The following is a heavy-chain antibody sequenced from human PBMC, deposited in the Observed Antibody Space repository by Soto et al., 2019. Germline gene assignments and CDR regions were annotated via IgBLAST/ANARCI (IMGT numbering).Heavy chain of an antibody. CDR2: IYYSGST. CDR3: ARRDYYGSGSYDY. V-gene: IGHV4-39*01. Sequence: SETLSLTCSVSGGSISSSSYYWGWIRQPPGKGLEWIGSIYYSGSTYYNPSLKSRVTISVDTSKNQFSLKLSSVTAADTAVYYCARRDYYGSGSYDYWGQGTLVTVSS. CDR1: GGSISSSSYY. D-gene: IGHD3-10*01. J-gene: IGHJ4*02.